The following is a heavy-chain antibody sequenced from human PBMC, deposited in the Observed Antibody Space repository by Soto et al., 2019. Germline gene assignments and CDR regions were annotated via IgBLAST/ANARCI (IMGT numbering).Heavy chain of an antibody. Sequence: QLHVVQSGAVVKKPGASVTVSCSASGYPVTAYYMHWVRQAPGRGLEWMGGINPATGAAKYTQTFQGRVNLARDTSKRTVFMELSGLTSEDTAVCYCARGGGVGVAGSAAFDMWGQGTLVPVSS. V-gene: IGHV1-2*02. D-gene: IGHD3-3*01. CDR2: INPATGAA. CDR3: ARGGGVGVAGSAAFDM. CDR1: GYPVTAYY. J-gene: IGHJ3*02.